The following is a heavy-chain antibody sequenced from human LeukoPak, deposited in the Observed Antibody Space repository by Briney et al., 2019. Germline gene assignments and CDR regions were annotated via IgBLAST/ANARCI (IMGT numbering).Heavy chain of an antibody. CDR2: INSDGSST. D-gene: IGHD5-24*01. Sequence: GGSLRLSCAASGFTFSSYWMHWVRPAPGKGLVWVSRINSDGSSTSYADSVKGRFTISRDNAKNTLYLQMNSLRAVDTAVYYCAREGGRDGYNYGRFGFDYWDQGTLVTVSS. J-gene: IGHJ4*02. CDR3: AREGGRDGYNYGRFGFDY. CDR1: GFTFSSYW. V-gene: IGHV3-74*01.